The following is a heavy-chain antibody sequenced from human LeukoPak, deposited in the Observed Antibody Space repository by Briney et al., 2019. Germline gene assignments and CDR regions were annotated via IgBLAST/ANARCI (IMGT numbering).Heavy chain of an antibody. CDR3: ARSIESRPYYFDY. CDR2: INPNSGGT. V-gene: IGHV1-2*02. Sequence: ASVKVSCKASGYTFTSYYMHWVRQAPGQGPEWLGWINPNSGGTSYAQKFQGRVTMTRDTSISTGYMELSRLRSDDTAVYYCARSIESRPYYFDYWGQGTLVTVSS. J-gene: IGHJ4*02. CDR1: GYTFTSYY. D-gene: IGHD6-6*01.